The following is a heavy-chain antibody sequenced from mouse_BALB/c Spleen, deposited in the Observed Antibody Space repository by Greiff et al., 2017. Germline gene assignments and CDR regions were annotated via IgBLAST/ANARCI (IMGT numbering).Heavy chain of an antibody. Sequence: EVKLVESGPGLVKPSQSLSLTCSVTGYSITSGYYWNWIRQFPGNKLEWKGYISYDGSNNYNPSLKNRISITRDTSKNQVFLKLNSVTTEDTATYYCAREGTGTRDYYAMDYWGQGTAVTVSS. V-gene: IGHV3-6*02. D-gene: IGHD4-1*01. CDR1: GYSITSGYY. CDR3: AREGTGTRDYYAMDY. CDR2: ISYDGSN. J-gene: IGHJ4*01.